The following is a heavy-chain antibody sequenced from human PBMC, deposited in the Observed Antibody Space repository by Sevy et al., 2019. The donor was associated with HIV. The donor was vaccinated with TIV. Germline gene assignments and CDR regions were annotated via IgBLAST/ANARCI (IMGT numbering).Heavy chain of an antibody. CDR1: GDSVSSNSAA. D-gene: IGHD1-20*01. CDR3: ARDGLTYGGMDV. J-gene: IGHJ6*02. Sequence: KQSQTLSLTCAISGDSVSSNSAAWNWIRRSPSRGLEWLGRTYYRSKWYNDYAVSVKSRITINPDTSKNQVSLQLNSVTPEDTAIYYCARDGLTYGGMDVWGQGTTVTVSS. CDR2: TYYRSKWYN. V-gene: IGHV6-1*01.